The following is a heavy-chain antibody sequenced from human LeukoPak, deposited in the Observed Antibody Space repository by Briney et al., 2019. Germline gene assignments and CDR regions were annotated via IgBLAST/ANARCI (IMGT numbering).Heavy chain of an antibody. D-gene: IGHD3-10*01. CDR1: GYSISSGYY. CDR3: ARLKRITMVRGVFDY. J-gene: IGHJ4*02. Sequence: SETLSLTCTVSGYSISSGYYWGWIRQPPGKGLEWIGSIYHSGSTYYNPSLKSRVTISVDTSKNQFSLKLSSVTAADTAVYYCARLKRITMVRGVFDYWGQGTLVTVSS. V-gene: IGHV4-38-2*02. CDR2: IYHSGST.